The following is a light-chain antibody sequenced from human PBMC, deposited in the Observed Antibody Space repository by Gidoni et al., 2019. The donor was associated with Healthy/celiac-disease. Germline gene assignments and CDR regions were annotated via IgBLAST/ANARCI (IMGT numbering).Light chain of an antibody. CDR2: EVR. CDR1: SSDVGGYNY. Sequence: QSALTQPASVSGSPGQSITISCTGTSSDVGGYNYVSWYQQHPGKAPKLMIYEVRNLPSGGSNRFSGSKSGNPASLTISGLQSADEADYYCSSYTSSSTLLVFGTGTKVTVL. V-gene: IGLV2-14*01. J-gene: IGLJ1*01. CDR3: SSYTSSSTLLV.